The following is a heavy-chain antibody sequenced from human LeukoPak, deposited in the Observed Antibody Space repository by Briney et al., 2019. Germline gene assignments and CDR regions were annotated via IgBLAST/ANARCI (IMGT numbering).Heavy chain of an antibody. CDR2: INHSGST. V-gene: IGHV4-34*01. CDR1: GGSFSGYY. Sequence: SETLSLTCAVYGGSFSGYYWSWIRQPPGKGLEWIGEINHSGSTNYNPSLKSRVTISVDTSKNQFSLKLISVTAADTAVYYCASRYYDCWSSYSNYYYMDVWGKGTTVTVSS. J-gene: IGHJ6*03. CDR3: ASRYYDCWSSYSNYYYMDV. D-gene: IGHD3-3*01.